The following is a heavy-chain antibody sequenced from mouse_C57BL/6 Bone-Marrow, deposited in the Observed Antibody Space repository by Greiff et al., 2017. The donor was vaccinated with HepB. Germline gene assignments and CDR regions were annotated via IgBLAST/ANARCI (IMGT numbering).Heavy chain of an antibody. CDR1: GFTFSDYY. Sequence: EVMLVESGGGLVQPGGSLKLSCAASGFTFSDYYMYWVRQTPEKRLEWVAYISNGGGSTYYPDTVKGRFTISRDNAKNTLYLQMSRLKSEDTAMYYCAREGSYDGPFAYWGQGTLVTVSA. D-gene: IGHD2-3*01. J-gene: IGHJ3*01. V-gene: IGHV5-12*01. CDR3: AREGSYDGPFAY. CDR2: ISNGGGST.